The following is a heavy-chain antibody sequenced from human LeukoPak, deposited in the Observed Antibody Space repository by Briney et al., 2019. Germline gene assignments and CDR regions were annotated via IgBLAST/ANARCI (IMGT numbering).Heavy chain of an antibody. J-gene: IGHJ5*02. CDR3: ARDPRILTGYYKGGWFDP. D-gene: IGHD3-9*01. CDR2: IWYDGSNK. CDR1: GFTFSSYG. V-gene: IGHV3-33*01. Sequence: GRSLRLSCAASGFTFSSYGMHWVRQVPGKGLEWVAVIWYDGSNKYYADSVKGRFTISRDNSKNTLYLQMNSLRAEDTAVYYCARDPRILTGYYKGGWFDPWGQGTLVTVSS.